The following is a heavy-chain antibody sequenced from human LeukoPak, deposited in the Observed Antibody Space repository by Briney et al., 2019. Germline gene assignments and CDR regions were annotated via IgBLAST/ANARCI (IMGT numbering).Heavy chain of an antibody. CDR2: INTNTGNP. D-gene: IGHD6-13*01. CDR1: GGTFSSYA. V-gene: IGHV7-4-1*02. CDR3: ARGRGAAGTRTYYFDY. Sequence: ASVKVSCKASGGTFSSYAISWVRQAPGQGLEWMGWINTNTGNPTYAQGITGRFVFSLDTSVSTAYLQISSLKADDTAVYYCARGRGAAGTRTYYFDYWGRGTLVTVSS. J-gene: IGHJ4*02.